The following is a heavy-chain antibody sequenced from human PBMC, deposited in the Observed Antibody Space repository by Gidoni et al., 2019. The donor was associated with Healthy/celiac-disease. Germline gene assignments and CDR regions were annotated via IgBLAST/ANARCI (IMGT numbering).Heavy chain of an antibody. Sequence: QVQLVQSGAEVKKPGASVKVSCKVSGYTLTELSMHWVRQAPGKGLEWMGGFDPEDGETIYAQKFQGRVTMTEDTSTDTAYMELSSLRSEDTAVYYCATSLPVGATGGAYWYFDLWGRGTLVTVSS. CDR3: ATSLPVGATGGAYWYFDL. V-gene: IGHV1-24*01. CDR2: FDPEDGET. D-gene: IGHD1-26*01. J-gene: IGHJ2*01. CDR1: GYTLTELS.